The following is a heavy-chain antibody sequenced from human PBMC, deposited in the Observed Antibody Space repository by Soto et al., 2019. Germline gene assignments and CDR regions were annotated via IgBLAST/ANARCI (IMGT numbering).Heavy chain of an antibody. V-gene: IGHV4-39*01. D-gene: IGHD3-10*01. Sequence: LSLTCTVSGGSISSSSYYWGWIRQPPGKGLEWIGSIYYSGSTYYNPSLKSRVTISVDTSKNQFSLKLSSVTAADTAVYYCAGSDYGSGQLGNFDFWGQGPMVTV. CDR1: GGSISSSSYY. CDR3: AGSDYGSGQLGNFDF. J-gene: IGHJ3*01. CDR2: IYYSGST.